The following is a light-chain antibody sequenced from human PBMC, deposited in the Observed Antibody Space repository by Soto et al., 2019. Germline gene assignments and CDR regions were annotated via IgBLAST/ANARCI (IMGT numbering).Light chain of an antibody. V-gene: IGKV4-1*01. CDR3: QQYYSTPWT. CDR2: WAS. Sequence: DIVMNHSADSLAVSLGERATINCKSSQSVLYSSNNKNYLAWYQQKPGQPPKLLIYWASTRESGVPDRFSGSGSGTDFTLTISSLQAEDVAVYYCQQYYSTPWTFGQGTKVDIK. J-gene: IGKJ1*01. CDR1: QSVLYSSNNKNY.